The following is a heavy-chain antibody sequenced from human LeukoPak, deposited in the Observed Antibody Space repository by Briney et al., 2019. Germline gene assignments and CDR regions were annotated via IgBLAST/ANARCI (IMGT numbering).Heavy chain of an antibody. CDR2: ISTYNGNT. CDR3: AREGRFGGRPTDY. J-gene: IGHJ4*02. Sequence: GASVKVSCKASGYTFTSHGISWVRQAPGQGLEWMGWISTYNGNTNYAQKLQGRVSMTTDTSTSTAYMDLRSLRSDDTAVYYCAREGRFGGRPTDYWGQGTLVTVSS. CDR1: GYTFTSHG. V-gene: IGHV1-18*01. D-gene: IGHD3-16*01.